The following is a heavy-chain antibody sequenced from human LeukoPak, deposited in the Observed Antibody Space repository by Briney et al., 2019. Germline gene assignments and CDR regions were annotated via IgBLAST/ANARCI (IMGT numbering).Heavy chain of an antibody. D-gene: IGHD1-26*01. V-gene: IGHV3-21*01. Sequence: GGFLRLSCAASGFTFSSYSMNWVRQAPGKGLEWVSSISSSSSYIYYADSVKGRFTISRDNAKNSLYLQMNSLRAEDTAVYYCARGRVGFYFDYWGQGTLVTVSS. CDR2: ISSSSSYI. J-gene: IGHJ4*02. CDR3: ARGRVGFYFDY. CDR1: GFTFSSYS.